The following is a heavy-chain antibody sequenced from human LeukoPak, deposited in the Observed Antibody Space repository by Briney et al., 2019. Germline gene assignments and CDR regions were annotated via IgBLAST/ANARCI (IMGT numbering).Heavy chain of an antibody. D-gene: IGHD2-8*01. CDR3: ARHGGWLADAFDT. J-gene: IGHJ3*02. CDR2: INPNSGGT. V-gene: IGHV1-2*02. Sequence: ASVKVSCKASGYSFTGYYLHWVRQAPGQGLEWVGWINPNSGGTNYAQKFQGSVTMTRDTSINTASMELNKLRSDDTAVYYCARHGGWLADAFDTWGQGTMVTVSS. CDR1: GYSFTGYY.